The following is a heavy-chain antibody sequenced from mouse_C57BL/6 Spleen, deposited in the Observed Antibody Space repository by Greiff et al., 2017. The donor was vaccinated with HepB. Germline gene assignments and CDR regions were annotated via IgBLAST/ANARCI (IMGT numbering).Heavy chain of an antibody. V-gene: IGHV14-4*01. CDR3: TTPPTTDWYFDV. D-gene: IGHD1-1*01. Sequence: EVQLQQSGAELVRPGASVKLSCTASGFNIKDDYMHWVKQRPEQGLEWIGWIDPENGDTEYASKFQGKATITADTSSNTAYLQLSSLTSEDTAVYYCTTPPTTDWYFDVWGTGTTVTVSS. CDR2: IDPENGDT. J-gene: IGHJ1*03. CDR1: GFNIKDDY.